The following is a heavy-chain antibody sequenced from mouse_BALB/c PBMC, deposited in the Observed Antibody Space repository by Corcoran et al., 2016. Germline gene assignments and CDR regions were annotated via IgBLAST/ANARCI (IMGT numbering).Heavy chain of an antibody. V-gene: IGHV1-9*01. CDR1: GYTFSSYW. D-gene: IGHD1-1*01. CDR2: ILPASGRT. CDR3: ARGNYYGSSLYYFDY. Sequence: QVQLQQSGAELMKHGASAKISCKATGYTFSSYWIEWVKQRPGHGLEWIGEILPASGRTNYNEKFKGKATFTADTSSNTAYMQLSSLTSEDSAVYYCARGNYYGSSLYYFDYWGQGTTLTVSS. J-gene: IGHJ2*01.